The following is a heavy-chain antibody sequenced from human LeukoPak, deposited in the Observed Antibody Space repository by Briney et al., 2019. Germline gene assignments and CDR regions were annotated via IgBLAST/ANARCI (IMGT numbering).Heavy chain of an antibody. Sequence: SETLSLTCTVSGGSISSGGYYWSWIRQHPGKGLEWIGYIYYSGSTYYNPSLKSQVTISVDTSKNQFSLKLSSVTAADTAVYYCARDSGRDGYSFDYWGQGTLVTVSS. CDR1: GGSISSGGYY. J-gene: IGHJ4*02. V-gene: IGHV4-31*01. CDR2: IYYSGST. CDR3: ARDSGRDGYSFDY. D-gene: IGHD5-24*01.